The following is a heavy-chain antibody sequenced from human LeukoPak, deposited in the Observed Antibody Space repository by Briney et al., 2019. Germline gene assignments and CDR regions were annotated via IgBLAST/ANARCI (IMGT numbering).Heavy chain of an antibody. Sequence: ASVKVSCKASGYTFTGYYIHWVRQAPGQGLEWMGWINPNSGGTNYAQKFQGRVTMTRDTSISTAYMELSSLRSEDTAVYYCAREMGVGSTMGYFYYWGQGTLVTVSS. CDR2: INPNSGGT. V-gene: IGHV1-2*02. J-gene: IGHJ4*02. CDR3: AREMGVGSTMGYFYY. D-gene: IGHD1-26*01. CDR1: GYTFTGYY.